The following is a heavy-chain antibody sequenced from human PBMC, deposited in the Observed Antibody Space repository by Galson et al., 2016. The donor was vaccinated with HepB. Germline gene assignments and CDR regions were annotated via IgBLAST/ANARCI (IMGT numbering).Heavy chain of an antibody. J-gene: IGHJ6*02. Sequence: CAISGDSVSSNSAAWHWIRQSPSRGLEWLGRTYYRSKWYNDYAVSVKSRIIINPDTPQNQFSLHLNSVTPEDTAVYYCAREFAPYDILTGFLNNGLDVWGQGTTVTVSS. CDR2: TYYRSKWYN. CDR3: AREFAPYDILTGFLNNGLDV. CDR1: GDSVSSNSAA. D-gene: IGHD3-9*01. V-gene: IGHV6-1*01.